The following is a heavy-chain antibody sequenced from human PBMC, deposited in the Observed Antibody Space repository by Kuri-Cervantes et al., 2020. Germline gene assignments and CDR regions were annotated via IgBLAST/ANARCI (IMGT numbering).Heavy chain of an antibody. J-gene: IGHJ4*02. D-gene: IGHD3-3*01. CDR1: GFTFSSYG. V-gene: IGHV3-33*08. Sequence: GGSLRLSCAASGFTFSSYGMHWVRQAPGKGLEWVAVIWYDGSNKYYADSVKGRFTISRDNSKNTLYLQMNSLRPEDTALYYCARGSLIFGVFIDFDYWGQGTLVTVSS. CDR3: ARGSLIFGVFIDFDY. CDR2: IWYDGSNK.